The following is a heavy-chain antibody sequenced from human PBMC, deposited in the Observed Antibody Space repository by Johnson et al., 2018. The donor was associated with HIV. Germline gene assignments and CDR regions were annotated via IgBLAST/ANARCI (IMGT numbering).Heavy chain of an antibody. CDR2: INWNSGSI. D-gene: IGHD4-11*01. V-gene: IGHV3-9*01. Sequence: EVQLVESGGGLVQPGRSLRLSCAASGFTFDDYAMNWVRQAPGKGLEWVSGINWNSGSIAYADSVKGRFTISRDNAKKSLYLQMNSLRPEDSALYYCARDTYTHRTTVTESAFDIWGQGTMVTVSS. CDR1: GFTFDDYA. CDR3: ARDTYTHRTTVTESAFDI. J-gene: IGHJ3*02.